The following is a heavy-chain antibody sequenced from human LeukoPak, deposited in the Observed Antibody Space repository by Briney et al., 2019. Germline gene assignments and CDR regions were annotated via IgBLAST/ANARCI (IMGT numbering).Heavy chain of an antibody. D-gene: IGHD2-21*02. CDR3: ARVFGAYCGGACPHYYYYYGMDV. V-gene: IGHV3-21*01. J-gene: IGHJ6*02. CDR1: GFTFSSYS. CDR2: ISSSSSYI. Sequence: GGSLRLSCAASGFTFSSYSMNWVRQAPGKGLEWVSSISSSSSYIYYADSVKGRFTISRDNAKNSLYLQMNSLRAEDTAVYYCARVFGAYCGGACPHYYYYYGMDVWGQGTTVTVSS.